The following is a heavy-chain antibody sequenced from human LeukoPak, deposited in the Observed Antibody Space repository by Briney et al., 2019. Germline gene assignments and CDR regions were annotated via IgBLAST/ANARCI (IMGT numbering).Heavy chain of an antibody. CDR2: IKSKTDGGTA. D-gene: IGHD6-13*01. V-gene: IGHV3-15*01. Sequence: GGSLRLSCAASGFTFSNAWMTWVRQAPGKGLDWVGRIKSKTDGGTADYAAPVKGRFTISRDDSKNTLYLQMNSLKTEDTAVYYCTTDPLIAAPGYSGIDYWGQGTLVTVSS. J-gene: IGHJ4*02. CDR1: GFTFSNAW. CDR3: TTDPLIAAPGYSGIDY.